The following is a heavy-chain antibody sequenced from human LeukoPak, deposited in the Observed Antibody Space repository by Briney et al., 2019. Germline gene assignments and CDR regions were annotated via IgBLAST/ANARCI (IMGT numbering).Heavy chain of an antibody. V-gene: IGHV1-46*01. CDR1: GGTFSSYA. D-gene: IGHD4-17*01. Sequence: ASVKVSCKASGGTFSSYAISWVRQAPGQGLEWMGIINPSGGSTSYAQKFQGRVTMTRDTSTSTVYMELSSLRSEDTAVYYCAREAATVTSPFGYWGQGTLVTVSS. J-gene: IGHJ4*02. CDR3: AREAATVTSPFGY. CDR2: INPSGGST.